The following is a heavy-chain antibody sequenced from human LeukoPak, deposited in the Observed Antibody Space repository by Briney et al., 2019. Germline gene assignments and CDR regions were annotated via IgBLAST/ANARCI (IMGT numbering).Heavy chain of an antibody. V-gene: IGHV5-51*01. J-gene: IGHJ4*02. CDR3: ARFLHGNSLDY. Sequence: GESLKISCKCSGDTFTNTYIAWVRQVGGKGLEWMGIIYHDGSDTRYSPSFEGQVTISVDHSIRTAYLQLTSLKTSDTAMYYCARFLHGNSLDYWGQGALVTVSS. CDR1: GDTFTNTY. D-gene: IGHD1-7*01. CDR2: IYHDGSDT.